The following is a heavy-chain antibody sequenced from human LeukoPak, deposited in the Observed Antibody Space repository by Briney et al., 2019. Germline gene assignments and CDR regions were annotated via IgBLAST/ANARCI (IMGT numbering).Heavy chain of an antibody. Sequence: PSETLSLTCTVSGGSISSGGYYWSWIRQPPGKGLEWIGYIYHSGSTYYNPSLKSRVTISVDRSKNQFSLKLSSVTAADTAVYYCARGLVPAANGDAFDIWGQGTMVTVSS. CDR3: ARGLVPAANGDAFDI. CDR1: GGSISSGGYY. CDR2: IYHSGST. D-gene: IGHD2-2*01. J-gene: IGHJ3*02. V-gene: IGHV4-30-2*01.